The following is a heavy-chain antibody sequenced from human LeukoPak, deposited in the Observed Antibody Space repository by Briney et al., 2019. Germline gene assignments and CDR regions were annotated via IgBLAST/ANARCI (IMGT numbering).Heavy chain of an antibody. CDR2: IYYSGST. CDR3: ARGPIFLCGGDCYSTANFDY. J-gene: IGHJ4*02. V-gene: IGHV4-30-4*01. CDR1: GGSISSGDYY. D-gene: IGHD2-21*02. Sequence: SETLSLTCTVSGGSISSGDYYWSWIRQPPGKGLEWLGYIYYSGSTYYNPSLKSRVTISVYTSKKQFSLKVRAVTAADAAVDYCARGPIFLCGGDCYSTANFDYWGQGTLVTVSS.